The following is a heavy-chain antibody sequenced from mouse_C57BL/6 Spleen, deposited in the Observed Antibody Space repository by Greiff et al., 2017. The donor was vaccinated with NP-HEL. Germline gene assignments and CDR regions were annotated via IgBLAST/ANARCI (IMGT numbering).Heavy chain of an antibody. CDR3: ARIYDGYYDYYYAMDY. CDR1: GFSLTSYG. D-gene: IGHD2-3*01. CDR2: IWSGGST. J-gene: IGHJ4*01. Sequence: VQLQQSGPGLVQPSQSLSITCTVSGFSLTSYGVHWVRQSPGKGLEWLGVIWSGGSTDYNAAFISRLSISKDNSKSQVFFKMNSLQADDTAIYYCARIYDGYYDYYYAMDYWGQGTSVTVSS. V-gene: IGHV2-2*01.